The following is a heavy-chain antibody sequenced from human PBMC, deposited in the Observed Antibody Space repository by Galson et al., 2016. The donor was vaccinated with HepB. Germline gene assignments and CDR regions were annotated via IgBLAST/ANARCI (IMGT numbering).Heavy chain of an antibody. CDR1: GGTFRSYA. D-gene: IGHD3-10*01. Sequence: SVKVSCKASGGTFRSYAVNWVRQAPGQGLEWMGGIVPIFHTEKYAQNFQGRVTITADESASTVYMEMEGLRTEDTAVYFCAREASYRFSYFGMDVWGRGTTVTVS. CDR2: IVPIFHTE. J-gene: IGHJ6*02. V-gene: IGHV1-69*13. CDR3: AREASYRFSYFGMDV.